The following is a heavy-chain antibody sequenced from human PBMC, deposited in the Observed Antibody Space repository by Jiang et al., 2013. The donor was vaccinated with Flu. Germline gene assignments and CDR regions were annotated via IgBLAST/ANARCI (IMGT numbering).Heavy chain of an antibody. D-gene: IGHD3-16*01. CDR2: IYYSGST. CDR3: ARVVLDLITGGGWFDP. V-gene: IGHV4-59*01. J-gene: IGHJ5*02. Sequence: GPGLVKPSETLSLTCTVSGGSISSYYWSWIRQPPGKGLEWIGYIYYSGSTNYNPSLKSRVTISVDTSKNQFSLKLSSVTAADTAVYYCARVVLDLITGGGWFDPWGQGTLVTVSS. CDR1: GGSISSYY.